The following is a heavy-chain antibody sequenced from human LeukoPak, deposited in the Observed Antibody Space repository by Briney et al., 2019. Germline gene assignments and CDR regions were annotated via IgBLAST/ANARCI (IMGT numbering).Heavy chain of an antibody. V-gene: IGHV3-23*01. D-gene: IGHD3-3*01. J-gene: IGHJ4*02. CDR3: AKRNIGFLEWLSEFDY. CDR1: GFTFSSYA. CDR2: ISGSGDST. Sequence: PGGSLRLSCAASGFTFSSYAMSWVRQAPGKGLEWVSAISGSGDSTNYADSVKGRFTISRDNSKNTLYLQMNSLRAEDTAVYYCAKRNIGFLEWLSEFDYWGQGTLVTVSS.